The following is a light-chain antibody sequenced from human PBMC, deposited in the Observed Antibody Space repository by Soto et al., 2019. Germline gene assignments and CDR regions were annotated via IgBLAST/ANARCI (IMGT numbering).Light chain of an antibody. Sequence: EIVTTQSPATLSVSPGERATLPCRASQSVSSNLAWYQQKPGQAPRLLIYGASTRATGIPARFSGSGSGTEFTLTISSLQSEDFAVYYCQQYNKWPGTFGQGTKVEIK. CDR2: GAS. V-gene: IGKV3-15*01. CDR1: QSVSSN. J-gene: IGKJ1*01. CDR3: QQYNKWPGT.